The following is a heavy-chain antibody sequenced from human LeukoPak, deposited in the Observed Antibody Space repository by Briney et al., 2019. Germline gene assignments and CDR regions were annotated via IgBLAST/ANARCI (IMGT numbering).Heavy chain of an antibody. D-gene: IGHD1-26*01. Sequence: ASVTVSFMSSGYTFTIYAIHWVRQAPGQRLEWMGWISAGNGNTKYSQNFQGRVTFISNTSATTAFMELSSLRSEDAAVYYCARGSGSGNNDYWGQGTLVTVSS. CDR1: GYTFTIYA. CDR3: ARGSGSGNNDY. V-gene: IGHV1-3*01. J-gene: IGHJ4*02. CDR2: ISAGNGNT.